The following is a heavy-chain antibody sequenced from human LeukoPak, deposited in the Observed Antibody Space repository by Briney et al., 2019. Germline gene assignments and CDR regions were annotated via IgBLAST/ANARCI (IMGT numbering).Heavy chain of an antibody. CDR1: GGSISSGDYY. CDR2: IYYSGST. J-gene: IGHJ6*02. V-gene: IGHV4-30-4*01. Sequence: SETLSLTCTVSGGSISSGDYYWSWIRQPPGKGLEWIGYIYYSGSTYYNTSLKSRVTISVDTSKNQFSLKLSSVTAADTAVYYCARGSQRRRGMDVWGQGTTVTVSS. D-gene: IGHD6-25*01. CDR3: ARGSQRRRGMDV.